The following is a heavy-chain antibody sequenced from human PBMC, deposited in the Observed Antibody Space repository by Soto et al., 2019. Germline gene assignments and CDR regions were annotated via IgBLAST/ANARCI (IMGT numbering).Heavy chain of an antibody. V-gene: IGHV4-34*01. J-gene: IGHJ5*02. CDR2: INHSGST. CDR1: GGSFSGYY. CDR3: ARDYYGSGSFFWFDP. Sequence: SETLSLTCAGYGGSFSGYYWSWIRQPPGKGLEWIGEINHSGSTNYNPSLKSRVTISVDTSKNQFSLKLSSVTAADTAVYYCARDYYGSGSFFWFDPWGQGTLVTVSS. D-gene: IGHD3-10*01.